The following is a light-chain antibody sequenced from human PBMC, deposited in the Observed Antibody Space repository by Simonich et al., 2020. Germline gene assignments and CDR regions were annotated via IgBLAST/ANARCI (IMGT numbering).Light chain of an antibody. CDR2: EGG. CDR3: CSYAGSSTVV. Sequence: QSALTQPASVSGSPGQSITISCTGTSSDVGSYNLVSWYQQPPGKAPKHMIYEGGNLPSGFSNRFSGSKSGNTASLTISGLQAEDEADYYCCSYAGSSTVVFGGGTKLTVL. CDR1: SSDVGSYNL. V-gene: IGLV2-23*01. J-gene: IGLJ2*01.